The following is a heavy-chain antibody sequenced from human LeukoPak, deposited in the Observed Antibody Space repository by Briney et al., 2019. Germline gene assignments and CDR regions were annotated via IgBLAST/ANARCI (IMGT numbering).Heavy chain of an antibody. V-gene: IGHV1-69*06. Sequence: GSSVKVSCKASGGTFSSYAISWVRQAPGQGLEWMGGIIPIFGTANYAQKFQGRVTITADKSTSTAYMELRSLRSDDTAVYYCARDLKAAATDWYFDLWGRGTLVTVSS. CDR1: GGTFSSYA. CDR3: ARDLKAAATDWYFDL. J-gene: IGHJ2*01. CDR2: IIPIFGTA.